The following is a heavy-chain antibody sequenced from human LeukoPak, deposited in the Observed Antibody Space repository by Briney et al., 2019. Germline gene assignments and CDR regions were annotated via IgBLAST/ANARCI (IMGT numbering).Heavy chain of an antibody. CDR1: GGSISSYY. V-gene: IGHV4-4*07. CDR2: IYTSGST. CDR3: ARDGFSSGGDYYFDY. J-gene: IGHJ4*02. D-gene: IGHD2-21*02. Sequence: PSETLSLTCTVSGGSISSYYWSWIRQPAGKGLEWIGRIYTSGSTNYNPPLKSRVTMSVDTSKNQFSLKLSSVTAADTAVYYCARDGFSSGGDYYFDYWGQGTLVTVSS.